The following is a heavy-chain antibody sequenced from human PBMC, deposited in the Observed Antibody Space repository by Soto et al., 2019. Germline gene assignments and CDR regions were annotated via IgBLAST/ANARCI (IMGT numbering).Heavy chain of an antibody. V-gene: IGHV1-18*01. J-gene: IGHJ4*02. Sequence: QVQLVQSGAEVKKPGASVKVSCKASGYTFSNYAFSWVRQAPGQGLEWMGWIGTYNGITNYSQKFQDRVTMTTATSTSTAYMELRSLRSDDTAVYYCARDLSRLDYWGQGTLVTVSS. CDR3: ARDLSRLDY. CDR2: IGTYNGIT. D-gene: IGHD6-19*01. CDR1: GYTFSNYA.